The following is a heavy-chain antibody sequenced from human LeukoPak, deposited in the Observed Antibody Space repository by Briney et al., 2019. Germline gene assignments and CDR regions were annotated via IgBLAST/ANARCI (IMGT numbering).Heavy chain of an antibody. CDR1: GGSISSYY. V-gene: IGHV4-59*01. Sequence: PSETLSLTCTVSGGSISSYYLSWIRQPRGKGLEWIGYIYYSGSTCYNPSLKSRVTISVDTSTNQFSLKLRSVTAADTTVYYCARGRDGYNYRFFVYWGQGTLVTVSS. D-gene: IGHD5-24*01. CDR2: IYYSGST. J-gene: IGHJ4*02. CDR3: ARGRDGYNYRFFVY.